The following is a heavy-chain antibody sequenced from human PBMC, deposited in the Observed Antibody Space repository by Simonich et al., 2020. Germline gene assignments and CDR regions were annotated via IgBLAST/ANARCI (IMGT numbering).Heavy chain of an antibody. D-gene: IGHD6-13*01. Sequence: QVQLVQSRAEVKKPGASVKVSCKASCYTFTSYVISWVRQDPGQGIEWMGWISAYNDNTHYAQKLQVRVTLTTATSTSTAYMELRSLRSDDTAVYYCARDQVGRAAAATDYWGQGTLVTVSS. CDR3: ARDQVGRAAAATDY. CDR1: CYTFTSYV. V-gene: IGHV1-18*01. J-gene: IGHJ4*02. CDR2: ISAYNDNT.